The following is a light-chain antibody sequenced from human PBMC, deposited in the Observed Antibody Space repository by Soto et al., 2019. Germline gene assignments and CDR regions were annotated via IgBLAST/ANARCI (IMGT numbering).Light chain of an antibody. CDR2: EVT. Sequence: QSALTQPASVSGSPGQSITISCTGTGSDIGGYNSVSWFQQHPGKAPNLMIYEVTHRPSGVSDRFSASKFDNTASLTISGLQAEDEADYFCASYTTSGTVLFGAGTKLTVL. J-gene: IGLJ2*01. V-gene: IGLV2-14*01. CDR3: ASYTTSGTVL. CDR1: GSDIGGYNS.